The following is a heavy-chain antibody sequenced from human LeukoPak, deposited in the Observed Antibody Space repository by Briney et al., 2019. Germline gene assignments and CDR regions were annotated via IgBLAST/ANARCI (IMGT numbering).Heavy chain of an antibody. Sequence: SETLSLTCTVSGGSISSYYWSWIRQPAGKGLEWIGRIYTSGSTNYNPSLKSRVTMSVDTSKNQFSLKLSSVTAADTAVYYCAREQGSGSYHYAFDIWGQGTMVTVSS. CDR3: AREQGSGSYHYAFDI. CDR1: GGSISSYY. D-gene: IGHD3-10*01. CDR2: IYTSGST. V-gene: IGHV4-4*07. J-gene: IGHJ3*02.